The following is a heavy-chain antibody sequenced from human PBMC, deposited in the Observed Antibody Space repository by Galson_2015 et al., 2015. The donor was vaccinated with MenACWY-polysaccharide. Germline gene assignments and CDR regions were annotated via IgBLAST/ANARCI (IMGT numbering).Heavy chain of an antibody. V-gene: IGHV4-30-2*01. Sequence: TLSLTCTVSGDSIGSVGSSWTWIRQPPGKGLEWIGYIYHGGETYYNPSLQGRVTISVDRSSSQFSLNLNPVTAADTAVYYCARCLGMGYYYYMDVWGKGTTVTVSS. CDR1: GDSIGSVGSS. CDR2: IYHGGET. J-gene: IGHJ6*03. CDR3: ARCLGMGYYYYMDV. D-gene: IGHD3-16*01.